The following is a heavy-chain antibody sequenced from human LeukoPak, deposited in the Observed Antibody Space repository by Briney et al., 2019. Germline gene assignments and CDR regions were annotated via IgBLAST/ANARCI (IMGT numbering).Heavy chain of an antibody. CDR2: IYSGGST. Sequence: GGSLRLSCAASGFTFNSYWMHWVRQAPGKGLVWVSVIYSGGSTYYADSVKGRFTISRDNSKNTLYLQMNSLRAEDTAVYYCARELSPRIGYSYYDYWGQGTLVTVSS. J-gene: IGHJ4*02. D-gene: IGHD5-18*01. CDR1: GFTFNSYW. V-gene: IGHV3-66*02. CDR3: ARELSPRIGYSYYDY.